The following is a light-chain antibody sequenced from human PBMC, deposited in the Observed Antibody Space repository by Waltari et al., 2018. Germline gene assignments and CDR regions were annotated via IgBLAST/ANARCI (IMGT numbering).Light chain of an antibody. CDR2: DVV. J-gene: IGLJ3*02. CDR3: CSYAGAYTYV. CDR1: INDVGVEDY. V-gene: IGLV2-11*01. Sequence: QSALTQPHSVSASPGQSVTIPCSGSINDVGVEDYVSWYHQLPGKAPKLILFDVVKRPVGVPSRFSVSKYGTTASRTISGLQTEDEATYDCCSYAGAYTYVFGGGTKLTVL.